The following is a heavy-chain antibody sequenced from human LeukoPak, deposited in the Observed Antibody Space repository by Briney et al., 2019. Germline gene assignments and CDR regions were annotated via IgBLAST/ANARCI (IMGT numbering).Heavy chain of an antibody. J-gene: IGHJ4*02. CDR1: GLTVSTNY. CDR2: ICSTGST. D-gene: IGHD5-24*01. V-gene: IGHV3-53*01. CDR3: ARTFLSGDGYKVGYFDY. Sequence: GGSLRLSCAASGLTVSTNYMSWVRQPPGKGLEWVSLICSTGSTYYADSVKGRFTISRDNSKNTLYLQMNSLTAEDTAVYYCARTFLSGDGYKVGYFDYWGQGTLVTVSS.